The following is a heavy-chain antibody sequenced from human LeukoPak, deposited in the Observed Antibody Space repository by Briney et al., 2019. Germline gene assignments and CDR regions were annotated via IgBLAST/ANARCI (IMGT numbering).Heavy chain of an antibody. Sequence: SETLSLTCTVSGGSISSYYWSWIRQPPGKGLEWIGYIYYSGSTNYNPSLKSRVTISVDTSKNQFSLKLSSVTAADTAVYYCARQFSYYDILTGYLPAHFDYWGQGTLVTVSS. CDR2: IYYSGST. V-gene: IGHV4-59*08. J-gene: IGHJ4*02. CDR1: GGSISSYY. D-gene: IGHD3-9*01. CDR3: ARQFSYYDILTGYLPAHFDY.